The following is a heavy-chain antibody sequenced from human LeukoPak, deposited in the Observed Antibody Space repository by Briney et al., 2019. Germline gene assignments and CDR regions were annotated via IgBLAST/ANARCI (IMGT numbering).Heavy chain of an antibody. Sequence: SETLSLTCAVYGGSFSGYYWSWIRQHPGKGLEWIGEINHSGSTNYNPSLKSRVTISVDTSKNQFSLKLSSVTAADTAVYYCARGGKGRNYYYYYGMDVWGQGTTVTVSS. J-gene: IGHJ6*02. CDR1: GGSFSGYY. CDR3: ARGGKGRNYYYYYGMDV. V-gene: IGHV4-34*01. CDR2: INHSGST.